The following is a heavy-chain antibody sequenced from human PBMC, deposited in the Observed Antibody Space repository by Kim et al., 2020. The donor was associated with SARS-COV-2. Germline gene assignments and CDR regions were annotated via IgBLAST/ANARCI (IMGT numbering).Heavy chain of an antibody. CDR3: ARDFSSRYCSGGSCYSSAH. Sequence: ASVKVSCKASGYNFTSYGISWVRQAPGQGLEWMGWISAYNGNTKYAQNFQGRVTMTTDTSTSTAYMELRSLRSDDTAVYYCARDFSSRYCSGGSCYSSAHWGQGTLVTVSS. D-gene: IGHD2-15*01. V-gene: IGHV1-18*01. CDR1: GYNFTSYG. J-gene: IGHJ4*02. CDR2: ISAYNGNT.